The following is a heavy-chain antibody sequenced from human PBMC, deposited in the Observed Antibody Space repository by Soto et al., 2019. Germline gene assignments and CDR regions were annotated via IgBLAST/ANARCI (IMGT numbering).Heavy chain of an antibody. J-gene: IGHJ4*02. V-gene: IGHV4-59*01. CDR2: IHHSGTS. CDR3: ASERWTGGDDSCYGNFDN. D-gene: IGHD2-21*01. CDR1: GGSITSYY. Sequence: QVQLQESGPGLVKPSETLSLTCSVSGGSITSYYWTWMRQPPGKGLEWIGNIHHSGTSNQKYSLKSRVSISLGTSKNQFSLHLSSVTAADTAVYYCASERWTGGDDSCYGNFDNWGQGTLVTVSS.